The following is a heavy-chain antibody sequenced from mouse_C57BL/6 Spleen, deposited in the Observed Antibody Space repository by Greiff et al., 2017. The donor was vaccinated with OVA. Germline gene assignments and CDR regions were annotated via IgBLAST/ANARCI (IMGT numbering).Heavy chain of an antibody. V-gene: IGHV14-3*01. D-gene: IGHD1-1*01. CDR3: ARTTVVADAMDY. CDR2: IDPANGNT. J-gene: IGHJ4*01. CDR1: GFNNKNTY. Sequence: EVQLQQSVAELVRPGASVKLSCTASGFNNKNTYMHWVKQRPEQGLEWIGRIDPANGNTKYAPKFQGKASITADTSSNTAYLQLSSLTSEDTAIYYCARTTVVADAMDYWGQGTSVTVSS.